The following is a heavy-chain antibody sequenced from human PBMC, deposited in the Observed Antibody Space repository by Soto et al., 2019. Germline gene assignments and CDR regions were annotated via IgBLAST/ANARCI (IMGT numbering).Heavy chain of an antibody. J-gene: IGHJ2*01. V-gene: IGHV4-34*01. Sequence: QVQLQQWGAGLLKPSETLSLTCAVSGGSFSGYFWSWIRQPPGKGLEWIGEINQSGSTNDNPSLMSRVAMSVDTSKTQFSLKLSSVTAADTAVYYCARRLGNWYFDPWGRGTLVTVSS. CDR3: ARRLGNWYFDP. CDR1: GGSFSGYF. CDR2: INQSGST. D-gene: IGHD7-27*01.